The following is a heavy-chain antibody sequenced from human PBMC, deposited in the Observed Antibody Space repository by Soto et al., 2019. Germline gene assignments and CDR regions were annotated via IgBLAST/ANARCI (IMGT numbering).Heavy chain of an antibody. CDR3: VPPSRYCTNGVCYDTDY. V-gene: IGHV3-64D*08. J-gene: IGHJ4*02. D-gene: IGHD2-8*01. Sequence: GGSLRLSCSASGFTFSSYAMHWVRQAPGKGLEYVSAISSNGGSTYYADSVKGRFTISRDNSKNTLYLQMSSLRAEDTAVYYCVPPSRYCTNGVCYDTDYWGQGTLVTVSS. CDR2: ISSNGGST. CDR1: GFTFSSYA.